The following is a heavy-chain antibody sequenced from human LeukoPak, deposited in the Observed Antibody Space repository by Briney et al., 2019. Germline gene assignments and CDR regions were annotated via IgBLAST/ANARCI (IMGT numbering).Heavy chain of an antibody. J-gene: IGHJ4*02. V-gene: IGHV1-46*01. CDR2: INPSGGST. Sequence: ASVKVSCKASGYTFTSYYMHWVRQAPGQGLEWMGIINPSGGSTSYAQKSQGRVTMTRDTSTSTVYMELSSLRSEDTAVYYCARGGEYYYDSSGYYFDYWGQGTLVTVSS. CDR3: ARGGEYYYDSSGYYFDY. CDR1: GYTFTSYY. D-gene: IGHD3-22*01.